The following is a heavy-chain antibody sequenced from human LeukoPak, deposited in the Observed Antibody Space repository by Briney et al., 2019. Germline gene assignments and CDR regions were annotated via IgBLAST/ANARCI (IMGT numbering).Heavy chain of an antibody. CDR2: IIPILGIA. D-gene: IGHD1-26*01. Sequence: GASVKVSCKASGGTFSSYAISWVRQAPGQGLEWMGRIIPILGIANYAQKFQGRVTITADKSTSTAYMELSSLRSEDTAVYYCAIPSGSYPTDAFDIWGQGTMVTVSS. CDR3: AIPSGSYPTDAFDI. J-gene: IGHJ3*02. CDR1: GGTFSSYA. V-gene: IGHV1-69*04.